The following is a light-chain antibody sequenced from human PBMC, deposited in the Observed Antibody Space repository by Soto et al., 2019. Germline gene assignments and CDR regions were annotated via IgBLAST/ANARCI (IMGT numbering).Light chain of an antibody. Sequence: QSALTQPASVSGSPGQSITISCTGTSSDVGGYNYVSWYQRHPGKAPKLMIYEVSNRPSGVSNRFSGSKSGNTASLTISGLQAEDEADYYCASYTGSSTLLFGGGTKVTVL. CDR3: ASYTGSSTLL. CDR2: EVS. J-gene: IGLJ2*01. CDR1: SSDVGGYNY. V-gene: IGLV2-14*01.